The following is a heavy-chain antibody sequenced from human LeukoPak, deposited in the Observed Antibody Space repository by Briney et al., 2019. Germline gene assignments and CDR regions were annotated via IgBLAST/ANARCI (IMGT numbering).Heavy chain of an antibody. CDR3: AREFSGYSNFDY. CDR1: GGSISSSSYY. V-gene: IGHV4-39*07. Sequence: PSETLSLTCTVSGGSISSSSYYWGWIRQPPGKGLEWIGSIYYSGSTYYNPSLKSRVTISVDTSKNQFSLKLSSVTAADTAVYYCAREFSGYSNFDYWGQGTLVTASS. CDR2: IYYSGST. D-gene: IGHD3-22*01. J-gene: IGHJ4*02.